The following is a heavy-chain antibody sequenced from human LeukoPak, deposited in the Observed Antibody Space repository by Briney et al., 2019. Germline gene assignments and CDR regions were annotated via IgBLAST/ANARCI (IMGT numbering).Heavy chain of an antibody. D-gene: IGHD4-17*01. Sequence: GGSLRLSCAASGFTFSRYSMNWVRQAPGKGLEWVSSISSSSSYIYYADSVKGRFTISRDNAKNSLYLQMNSPRAEDTAVYYCARPPVRGDYARGAFDIWGQGTMVTVSS. CDR2: ISSSSSYI. V-gene: IGHV3-21*01. J-gene: IGHJ3*02. CDR1: GFTFSRYS. CDR3: ARPPVRGDYARGAFDI.